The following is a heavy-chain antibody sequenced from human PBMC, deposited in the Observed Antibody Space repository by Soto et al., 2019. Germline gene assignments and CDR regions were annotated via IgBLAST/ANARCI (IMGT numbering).Heavy chain of an antibody. J-gene: IGHJ4*02. V-gene: IGHV1-2*02. CDR2: INPNSGGT. CDR1: GYTFSDHY. Sequence: VASVKVSCKXSGYTFSDHYTHWVRQAPGQGLEWMGWINPNSGGTGYAEKFQGRVTMTRDTSISTAYMELNRLNSDDTAVYYCVRGRPVAGPTSSEAYHPFDFWGQGTLVTVSS. CDR3: VRGRPVAGPTSSEAYHPFDF. D-gene: IGHD6-19*01.